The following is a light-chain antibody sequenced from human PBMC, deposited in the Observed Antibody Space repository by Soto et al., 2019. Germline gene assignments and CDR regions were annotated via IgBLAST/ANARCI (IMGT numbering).Light chain of an antibody. CDR1: QGVTTN. V-gene: IGKV3-15*01. J-gene: IGKJ5*01. CDR2: DVS. CDR3: QQYNNWPFS. Sequence: EILMTQSASPLSGSPGERVTLSWRAGQGVTTNFAWYQQKSGQSPRLLIYDVSSRATGVPSRFSGTGYETDFNLTISGLQSEDSAIYFCQQYNNWPFSFGQGTRLEIK.